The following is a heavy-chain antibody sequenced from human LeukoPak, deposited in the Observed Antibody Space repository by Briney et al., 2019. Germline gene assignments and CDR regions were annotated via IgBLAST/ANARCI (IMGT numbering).Heavy chain of an antibody. CDR1: GFTFSGSA. J-gene: IGHJ4*02. CDR2: IRSKANSYAT. CDR3: TTSSSWYGTVDY. Sequence: GGSLRLSYAASGFTFSGSAMHWVRQASVKGLEWVGRIRSKANSYATAYAASVKGRFTISRDDSKNTAYLQMNSLKTEDTAVSYCTTSSSWYGTVDYWGQGTLVTVSS. V-gene: IGHV3-73*01. D-gene: IGHD6-13*01.